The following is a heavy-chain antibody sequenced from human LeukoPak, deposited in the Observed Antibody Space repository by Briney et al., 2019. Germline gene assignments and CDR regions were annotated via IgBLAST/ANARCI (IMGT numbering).Heavy chain of an antibody. CDR1: GFSLSSTGVG. D-gene: IGHD3-10*01. V-gene: IGHV2-5*01. J-gene: IGHJ3*02. CDR3: AHSRGFRPTVSTMVRGVSSRSRGHDAFDI. CDR2: IYWNDDK. Sequence: SGPTLVNPTQTLTLTCTFSGFSLSSTGVGVGWIRQSPGKALEWVALIYWNDDKRYSPSLKSRLTITKDTSKNQVVLTMTNMDPVDTATYYCAHSRGFRPTVSTMVRGVSSRSRGHDAFDIWGQGTMVTVSS.